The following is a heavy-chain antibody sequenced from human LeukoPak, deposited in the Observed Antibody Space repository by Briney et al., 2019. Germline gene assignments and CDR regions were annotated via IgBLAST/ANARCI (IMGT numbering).Heavy chain of an antibody. CDR3: ARRKVFKWELPRPQGFDY. D-gene: IGHD1-26*01. CDR2: IYYSGSP. Sequence: PSETLSLTCTVSGGSISRTTYYWGWIRQPPGKGLEWIGNIYYSGSPYYNPSLKSRVTISVDTSKNQFSLKLSSVTAADTAVYYCARRKVFKWELPRPQGFDYWGQGTLVTVSS. CDR1: GGSISRTTYY. V-gene: IGHV4-39*01. J-gene: IGHJ4*02.